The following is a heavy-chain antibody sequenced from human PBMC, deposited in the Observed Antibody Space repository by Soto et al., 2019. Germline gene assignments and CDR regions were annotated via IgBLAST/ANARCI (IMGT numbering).Heavy chain of an antibody. CDR2: IYYSGST. D-gene: IGHD6-19*01. J-gene: IGHJ4*02. V-gene: IGHV4-39*01. Sequence: QLQLQESGPGLVKPSETLSLTCTVSGGSISSSSYYWGWIRQPPGKGLEWIGSIYYSGSTYYNPSLKSRVTISVDTSKNQFSLKLSSVTAADTAVYYCARRRAVADGTDFDYWGQGTLVTVSS. CDR1: GGSISSSSYY. CDR3: ARRRAVADGTDFDY.